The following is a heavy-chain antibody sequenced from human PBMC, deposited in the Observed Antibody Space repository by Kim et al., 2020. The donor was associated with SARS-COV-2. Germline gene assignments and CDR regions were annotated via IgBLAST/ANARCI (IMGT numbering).Heavy chain of an antibody. CDR2: ISWDGGST. J-gene: IGHJ4*02. CDR1: GFTFDDYT. CDR3: AKDFQELVLTGTPFDY. Sequence: GGSLRLSCAASGFTFDDYTMHWVRQAPGKGLEWVSLISWDGGSTYYADSVKGRFTISRDNSKNSLYLQMNSLRTEDTALYYCAKDFQELVLTGTPFDYWGQGTLVTVSS. V-gene: IGHV3-43*01. D-gene: IGHD1-20*01.